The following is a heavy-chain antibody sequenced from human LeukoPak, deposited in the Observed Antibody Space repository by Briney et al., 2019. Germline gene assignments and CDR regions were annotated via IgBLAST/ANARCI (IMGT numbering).Heavy chain of an antibody. Sequence: SETLSLTCAVYGGSFSGYYWSWIRQPPGKGLEWIGEINHSGSTNYKPSLKSRVTISVDTSKNQFSLKLSSVTAADTAVYYCARVGYSSSGNYYNDRGAFDYWGQGTLVTVSS. CDR2: INHSGST. D-gene: IGHD3-10*01. J-gene: IGHJ4*02. V-gene: IGHV4-34*01. CDR3: ARVGYSSSGNYYNDRGAFDY. CDR1: GGSFSGYY.